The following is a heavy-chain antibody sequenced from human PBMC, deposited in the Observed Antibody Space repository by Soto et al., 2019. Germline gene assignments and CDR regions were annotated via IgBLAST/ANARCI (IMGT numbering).Heavy chain of an antibody. D-gene: IGHD3-16*02. Sequence: QVQLVESGGGVVQPGRSLRLSCAASGFTFSSYGMHWVRQAPGKGLEWVAVISYDGSNKYYADSVKGRFTISRDNSKNTLYLQMNSLRAEDTAVYYCAKDLGQTYYDYVWGSYRLGPFDYWGQGTLVTVSS. CDR2: ISYDGSNK. V-gene: IGHV3-30*18. CDR1: GFTFSSYG. J-gene: IGHJ4*02. CDR3: AKDLGQTYYDYVWGSYRLGPFDY.